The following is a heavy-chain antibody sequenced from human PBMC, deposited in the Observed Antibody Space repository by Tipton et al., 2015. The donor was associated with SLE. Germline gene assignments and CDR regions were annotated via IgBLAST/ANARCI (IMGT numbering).Heavy chain of an antibody. CDR2: ISYDGSNK. D-gene: IGHD2-2*01. V-gene: IGHV3-30*04. Sequence: SLRLSCAASGFTFSSYAMHWVRQAPGKGLEWVAVISYDGSNKYYADSVKGRFTISRDNSKNTLYLQMNSLRAEDTAVYYCARADQQLLYFDYWGQGTLVTVSS. CDR3: ARADQQLLYFDY. CDR1: GFTFSSYA. J-gene: IGHJ4*02.